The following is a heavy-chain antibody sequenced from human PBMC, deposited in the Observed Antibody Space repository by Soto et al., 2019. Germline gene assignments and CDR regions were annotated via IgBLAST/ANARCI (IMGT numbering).Heavy chain of an antibody. Sequence: ASVKVSCKASSYTFTSYGISWVRQAPGQGLEWMGWISAYNGNTNYAQKLQGRVTMTTDTSTSTAYMELRSLRSDDTAVYYCARGFRVAATRWWFDPWGQGTLVTVSS. CDR2: ISAYNGNT. D-gene: IGHD2-15*01. CDR3: ARGFRVAATRWWFDP. J-gene: IGHJ5*02. CDR1: SYTFTSYG. V-gene: IGHV1-18*01.